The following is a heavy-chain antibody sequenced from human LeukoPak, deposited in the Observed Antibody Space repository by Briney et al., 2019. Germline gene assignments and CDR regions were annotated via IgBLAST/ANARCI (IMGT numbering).Heavy chain of an antibody. CDR3: ARDRRIASYGMDV. V-gene: IGHV1-46*01. Sequence: ASVKVSCKACGYTFTSYYMHWVRQAPGQGLEWMGIINPSGGSTSYAQKFQGRVTMTRDTFTSTVYMELSSLRSEDTAVYYCARDRRIASYGMDVWGQGTTVTVSS. CDR1: GYTFTSYY. CDR2: INPSGGST. J-gene: IGHJ6*02. D-gene: IGHD3-3*02.